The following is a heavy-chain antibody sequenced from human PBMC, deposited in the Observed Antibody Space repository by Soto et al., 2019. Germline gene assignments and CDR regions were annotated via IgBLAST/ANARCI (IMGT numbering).Heavy chain of an antibody. V-gene: IGHV4-31*03. Sequence: SQTLSLTCTVSNGSSTRGAYYWSWNRQHPGKGLEWIGYIYYSGSTYYNPSLKSRVTISVDTSKNQFSLKLSSVTAADPAVYYCARGPGTMANIAYWGQGTLVTVSS. D-gene: IGHD3-10*01. CDR2: IYYSGST. CDR3: ARGPGTMANIAY. CDR1: NGSSTRGAYY. J-gene: IGHJ4*02.